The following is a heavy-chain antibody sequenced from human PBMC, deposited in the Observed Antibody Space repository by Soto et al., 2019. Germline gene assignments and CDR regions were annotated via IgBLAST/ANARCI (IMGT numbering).Heavy chain of an antibody. J-gene: IGHJ6*02. CDR3: ARHNLLKTDSVWYYYDGMDA. D-gene: IGHD3-16*01. CDR2: IYYSGST. CDR1: GGSISSSSYY. V-gene: IGHV4-39*01. Sequence: SETLSLTCTVSGGSISSSSYYWGWIRQPPGKGLEWIGSIYYSGSTYYNPSLKSRVTISVDTSKNQFSLKLSSVTAADTAVYYCARHNLLKTDSVWYYYDGMDAWGQGTTVT.